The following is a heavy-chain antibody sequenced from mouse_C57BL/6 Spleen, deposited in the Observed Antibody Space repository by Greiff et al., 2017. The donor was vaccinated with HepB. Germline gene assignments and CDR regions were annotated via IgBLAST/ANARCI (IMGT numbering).Heavy chain of an antibody. CDR2: IYPGSGNT. Sequence: VQLQQSGAELVRPGASVKLSCKASGYTFTDYYINWVKQRPGQGLEWIARIYPGSGNTYYNEKFKGKATLTAEKSSSTAYMQLSSLTSEDSAVYFCARSYYGSSGYFDVWGTGTTVTVSS. J-gene: IGHJ1*03. D-gene: IGHD1-1*01. V-gene: IGHV1-76*01. CDR3: ARSYYGSSGYFDV. CDR1: GYTFTDYY.